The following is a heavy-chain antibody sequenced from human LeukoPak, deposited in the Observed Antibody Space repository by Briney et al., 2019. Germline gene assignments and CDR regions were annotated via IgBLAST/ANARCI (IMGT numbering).Heavy chain of an antibody. V-gene: IGHV4-30-2*01. CDR2: IYQSGNT. J-gene: IGHJ4*02. Sequence: SQTLSLTCTVSGGSVSSGGYYWTWIRQAPLQGLEWIGAIYQSGNTYYNPSLKSRVTISEDRSQNQFSLKLRSVTATDTAVYYCVRSPPLGVDFWGQGTRVTVSS. CDR3: VRSPPLGVDF. D-gene: IGHD3-16*01. CDR1: GGSVSSGGYY.